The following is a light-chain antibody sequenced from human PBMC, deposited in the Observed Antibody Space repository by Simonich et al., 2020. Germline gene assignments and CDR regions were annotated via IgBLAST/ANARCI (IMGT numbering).Light chain of an antibody. Sequence: DIVMTQSPDSLAVSLGERATINCKSSQSVLYSSNNKNYFAWYQQKPGQPPKLLIYWASTRDSGVPDRFSGSGSGTDFTLTISSLQAEDVAVYYCQQYYSTPFTFGPGTKVDIK. J-gene: IGKJ3*01. CDR3: QQYYSTPFT. V-gene: IGKV4-1*01. CDR1: QSVLYSSNNKNY. CDR2: WAS.